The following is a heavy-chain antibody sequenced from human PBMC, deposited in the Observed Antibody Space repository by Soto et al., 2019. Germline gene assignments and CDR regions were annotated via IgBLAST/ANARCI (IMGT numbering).Heavy chain of an antibody. Sequence: PGGSLRLSCAASGFTFSSYGMHWVRQAPGKGLEWVAVISYDGSNKYYADSVKGRFTISRDNSKNTLYLQMNSLRAEDTAVYYCAKDLGRITIFGVVISPHYYGMDVWGQGTTVTVSS. CDR2: ISYDGSNK. CDR3: AKDLGRITIFGVVISPHYYGMDV. CDR1: GFTFSSYG. V-gene: IGHV3-30*18. D-gene: IGHD3-3*01. J-gene: IGHJ6*02.